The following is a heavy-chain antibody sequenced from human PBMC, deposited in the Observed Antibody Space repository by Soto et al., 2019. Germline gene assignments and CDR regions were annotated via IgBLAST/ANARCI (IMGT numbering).Heavy chain of an antibody. D-gene: IGHD4-4*01. CDR1: GFTFDNYG. V-gene: IGHV3-23*01. Sequence: WSLRLSCAASGFTFDNYGMGWVRQAPGKGLEWIGAITGAGGSTYNADSVKGRFTISRDNSKKTVYLQVDSLRVEDTAVYYCAKGHSDSFGNYDYFGMDVWGQGTTVTVSS. CDR3: AKGHSDSFGNYDYFGMDV. CDR2: ITGAGGST. J-gene: IGHJ6*02.